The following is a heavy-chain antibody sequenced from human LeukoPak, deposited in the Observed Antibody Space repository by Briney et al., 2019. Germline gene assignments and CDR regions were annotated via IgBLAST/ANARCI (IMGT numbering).Heavy chain of an antibody. CDR2: ISAYNGNT. V-gene: IGHV1-18*01. D-gene: IGHD6-13*01. CDR3: ARAPLIAAAGSAAFDI. J-gene: IGHJ3*02. CDR1: GYTFTSYG. Sequence: ASVKVSCKASGYTFTSYGISWVRQAPGQGLEWMGWISAYNGNTSYAQKFQGRVTMTRDMSTSTVYMELSSLRSEDTAVYYCARAPLIAAAGSAAFDIWGQGTMVTVSS.